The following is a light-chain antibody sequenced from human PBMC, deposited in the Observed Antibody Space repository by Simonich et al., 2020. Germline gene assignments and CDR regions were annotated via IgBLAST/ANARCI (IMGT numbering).Light chain of an antibody. Sequence: DIVMTQSPDSLAVSLGERATINCKSSQSVLYSSNNKNYLAWYKQKPGQPPKLLIYWASTRDSGVPDRFSGSGSGTDFTLTIRSLQAEDVAVYYCQQYYSTPRTFGQGTKVEIK. CDR1: QSVLYSSNNKNY. J-gene: IGKJ1*01. V-gene: IGKV4-1*01. CDR3: QQYYSTPRT. CDR2: WAS.